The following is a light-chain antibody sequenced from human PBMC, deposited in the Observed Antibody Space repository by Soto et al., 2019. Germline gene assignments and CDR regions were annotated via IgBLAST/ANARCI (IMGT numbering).Light chain of an antibody. CDR2: GAS. V-gene: IGKV3-20*01. J-gene: IGKJ5*01. CDR3: QQFGSSPIT. CDR1: QSVSNNY. Sequence: EIVLTQSPGPLSLSPGERATLSCRASQSVSNNYLAWYQQKPGQAPRLLIYGASSRATGIPDRFSGSGSGTDFTLTISRLEPEDFAVYYCQQFGSSPITFGQGTRLEIK.